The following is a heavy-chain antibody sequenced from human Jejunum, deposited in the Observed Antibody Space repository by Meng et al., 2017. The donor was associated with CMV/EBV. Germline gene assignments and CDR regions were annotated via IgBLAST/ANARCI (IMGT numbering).Heavy chain of an antibody. D-gene: IGHD3-16*02. Sequence: TFTGYYIRWVRQAPGQGLEWMGRINPNSGGTNYAQKFQGRITMTRNTSISTAFMELTRLRSDDTAVYYCAREGSIMITFGGVIPYDPWGQGTLVTVSS. CDR3: AREGSIMITFGGVIPYDP. J-gene: IGHJ5*02. CDR2: INPNSGGT. CDR1: TFTGYY. V-gene: IGHV1-2*06.